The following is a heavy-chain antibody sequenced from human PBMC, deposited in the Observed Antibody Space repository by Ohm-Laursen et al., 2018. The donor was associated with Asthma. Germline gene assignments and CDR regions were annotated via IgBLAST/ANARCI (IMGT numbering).Heavy chain of an antibody. CDR1: GFTFSSYG. Sequence: SLRLSCAASGFTFSSYGMHWVRQAPGKGLEWVAVGGSYYDGGLKYYADSVNGRFTVSRDDSKNTLYLQMNSLRPDDTAVYYCARDVMEWYLPAFDFWGEGTLVTVSS. CDR3: ARDVMEWYLPAFDF. J-gene: IGHJ4*02. CDR2: GGSYYDGGLK. V-gene: IGHV3-30*19. D-gene: IGHD3-3*01.